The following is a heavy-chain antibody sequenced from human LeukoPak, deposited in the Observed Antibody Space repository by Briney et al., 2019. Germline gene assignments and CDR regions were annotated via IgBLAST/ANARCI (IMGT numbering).Heavy chain of an antibody. V-gene: IGHV3-64*04. CDR2: ISSKGGST. Sequence: GGSLRLSCSASGFTFSSYAMHWVRQAPGKGLEYVSAISSKGGSTYYADSVKGRFTISRDNAKNSLYLQMNSLRAEDTAVYYCAREGTSDAFDIWGQGTMVTVSS. CDR3: AREGTSDAFDI. CDR1: GFTFSSYA. D-gene: IGHD1-1*01. J-gene: IGHJ3*02.